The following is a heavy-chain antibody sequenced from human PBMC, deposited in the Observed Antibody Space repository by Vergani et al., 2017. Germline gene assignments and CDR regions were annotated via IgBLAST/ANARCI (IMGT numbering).Heavy chain of an antibody. CDR1: GGSISSYY. CDR3: ASVGATRIYDY. D-gene: IGHD1-26*01. CDR2: IYYSGST. J-gene: IGHJ4*02. V-gene: IGHV4-59*12. Sequence: QVQLQESGPGLVKPSETLSLTCTVSGGSISSYYWSWIRQPPGKGLEWIGYIYYSGSTYYNPSLKSRVTISVDTSKNQFSLKLSSVTAADTAVYYCASVGATRIYDYWGQGTLVTVSS.